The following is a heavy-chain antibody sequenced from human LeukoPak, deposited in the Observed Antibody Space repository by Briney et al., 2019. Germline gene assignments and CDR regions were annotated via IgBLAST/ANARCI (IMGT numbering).Heavy chain of an antibody. V-gene: IGHV3-23*01. Sequence: GGSLRLSCVGSRFTFSNYAMTWVRQAPGKGLEWVSAISGPGGSTYYADSVKGRFTISRDNSNNTLYLQMNSVTAEDTAVYYCARRMGVPNNWLDPWGQGTLVTVSS. J-gene: IGHJ5*02. CDR1: RFTFSNYA. D-gene: IGHD2-2*01. CDR3: ARRMGVPNNWLDP. CDR2: ISGPGGST.